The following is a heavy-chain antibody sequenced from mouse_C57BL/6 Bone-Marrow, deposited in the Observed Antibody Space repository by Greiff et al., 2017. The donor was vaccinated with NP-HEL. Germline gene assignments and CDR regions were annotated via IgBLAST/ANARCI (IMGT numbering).Heavy chain of an antibody. V-gene: IGHV1-75*01. J-gene: IGHJ4*01. CDR3: ARFFITTVVAPYAMDY. CDR2: IFPGSGST. D-gene: IGHD1-1*01. Sequence: VQRVESGPELVKPGASVKISCKASGYTFTDYYINWVKQRPGQGLEWIGWIFPGSGSTYYNEKFKGKATLTVDKSSSTAYMLLSSLTSEDSAVYFCARFFITTVVAPYAMDYWGQGTSVTVSS. CDR1: GYTFTDYY.